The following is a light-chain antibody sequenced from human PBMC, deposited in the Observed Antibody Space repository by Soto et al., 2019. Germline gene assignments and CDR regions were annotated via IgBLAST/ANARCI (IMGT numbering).Light chain of an antibody. Sequence: DIQMTQSPSSLSASVGDRVTITCRASQGISKYIAWFQQKPGKAPKSLIYATSRLQSGVPTKFSGSGSGTDFTLTISSLQTEDFATYYCQQYDSYPRTFGQGTKLE. V-gene: IGKV1-16*02. CDR2: ATS. CDR3: QQYDSYPRT. J-gene: IGKJ2*01. CDR1: QGISKY.